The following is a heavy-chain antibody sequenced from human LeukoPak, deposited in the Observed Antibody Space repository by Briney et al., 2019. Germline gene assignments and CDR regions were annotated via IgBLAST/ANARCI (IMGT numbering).Heavy chain of an antibody. CDR1: GGSISSCSYY. CDR3: TTQLGLLAGLDS. Sequence: SETLSLTCTVSGGSISSCSYYWTWIRQPAAKGLEWIGRIYTSGSTNYNPSLRSRVTISLDTSNNQFSLNLHSVTAADTAVYYCTTQLGLLAGLDSWGQGTRVTVSS. D-gene: IGHD6-19*01. J-gene: IGHJ4*02. V-gene: IGHV4-61*02. CDR2: IYTSGST.